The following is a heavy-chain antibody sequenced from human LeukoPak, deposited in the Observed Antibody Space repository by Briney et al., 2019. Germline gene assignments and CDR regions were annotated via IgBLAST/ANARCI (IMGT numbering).Heavy chain of an antibody. Sequence: SEPLSLTCTLSGGSLSRTSSYWGWIRQPPGKGLEWIGYVHYGGNTNYNPSLKSRVTISFDTSKNQFSLNLISATAADTAVYYCARLPGGYWGRGTLVIVSS. CDR1: GGSLSRTSSY. D-gene: IGHD1-26*01. V-gene: IGHV4-39*01. J-gene: IGHJ4*02. CDR3: ARLPGGY. CDR2: VHYGGNT.